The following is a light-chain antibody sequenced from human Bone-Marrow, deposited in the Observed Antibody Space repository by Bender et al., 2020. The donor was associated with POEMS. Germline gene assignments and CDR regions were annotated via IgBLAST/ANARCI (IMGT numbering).Light chain of an antibody. J-gene: IGLJ3*02. CDR1: DSNFGGNN. CDR3: CSYAGTYRWV. CDR2: SNY. V-gene: IGLV1-44*01. Sequence: QSVLTQPPSASGTPGQSVIISCSGTDSNFGGNNVNWYQHLPGTAPRLVVYSNYQRPSGVPDRFSGSRSGNTASLTISGLQAEDEADYYCCSYAGTYRWVFGGGTTLTVL.